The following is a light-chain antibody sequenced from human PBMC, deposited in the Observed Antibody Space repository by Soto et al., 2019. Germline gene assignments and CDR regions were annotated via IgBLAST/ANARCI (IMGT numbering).Light chain of an antibody. J-gene: IGLJ2*01. V-gene: IGLV2-14*03. CDR2: DVS. Sequence: QSALTQPASVSGSPGQSITISCTGTSRDVGGYNFVSWYQQYPGRAPKLIIFDVSNRPSGISDRFSGSKSGNTASLTISGLQAEDEADYYCSSYTLTDTVAFGGGTKLTVL. CDR1: SRDVGGYNF. CDR3: SSYTLTDTVA.